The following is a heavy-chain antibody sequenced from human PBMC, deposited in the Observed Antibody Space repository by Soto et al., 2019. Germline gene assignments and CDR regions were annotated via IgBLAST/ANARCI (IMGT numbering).Heavy chain of an antibody. CDR3: ARGPRGVEHNNWIDP. Sequence: GGSLRLSCAASGFTVSSNYMSWVRQAPGKGLEWVSVIYSGGSTYYADSVKGRFTISRDNSKNTLYLQMNSLRAEDTAVYYCARGPRGVEHNNWIDPWGQGTLVTVSS. CDR2: IYSGGST. CDR1: GFTVSSNY. V-gene: IGHV3-66*01. D-gene: IGHD3-10*01. J-gene: IGHJ5*02.